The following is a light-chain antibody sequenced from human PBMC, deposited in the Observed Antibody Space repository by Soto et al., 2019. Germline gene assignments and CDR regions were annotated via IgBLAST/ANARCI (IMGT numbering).Light chain of an antibody. CDR1: QSVSSSY. J-gene: IGKJ5*01. CDR2: DAS. V-gene: IGKV3D-20*02. CDR3: QQRSHWPLTIT. Sequence: EIVMTHSPATLSVSPGERATLSCRASQSVSSSYLALYQQKPGQAPRLLIYDASNRATGIPARFSGSGSGTDFTLTIRSLEPEHFAVYYCQQRSHWPLTITFCQGTRLEIK.